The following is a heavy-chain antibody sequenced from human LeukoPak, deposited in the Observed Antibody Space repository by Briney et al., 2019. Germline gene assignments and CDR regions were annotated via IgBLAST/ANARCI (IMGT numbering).Heavy chain of an antibody. V-gene: IGHV3-30*04. D-gene: IGHD2-2*01. CDR3: AREPVVVPSFYYYYGMDV. Sequence: GRSLRLSCAASGFTFSSYAMHWVRQAPGKGLEWVAVISYDGSNKYYADSVKGRFTISRDNSKNTLYLQMNSLRAEDTAVYYCAREPVVVPSFYYYYGMDVWGQGTTVTVPS. CDR2: ISYDGSNK. J-gene: IGHJ6*02. CDR1: GFTFSSYA.